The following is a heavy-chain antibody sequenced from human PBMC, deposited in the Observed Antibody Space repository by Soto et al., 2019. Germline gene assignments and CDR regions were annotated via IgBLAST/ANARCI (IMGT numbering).Heavy chain of an antibody. CDR3: AKEAIVVVLAARTSHGMDV. D-gene: IGHD2-2*01. Sequence: PGGSLRLSCAASGFTFSSYAMSWVRQAPGKGLEWVSAISGSGGSTYYADSVKGRFTISRDNSKNTLYLQMNSLRAEDTAVYYCAKEAIVVVLAARTSHGMDVWGQGTTVTVSS. J-gene: IGHJ6*02. CDR1: GFTFSSYA. V-gene: IGHV3-23*01. CDR2: ISGSGGST.